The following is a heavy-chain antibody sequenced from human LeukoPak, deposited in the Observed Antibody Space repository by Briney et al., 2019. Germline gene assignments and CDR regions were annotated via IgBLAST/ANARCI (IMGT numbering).Heavy chain of an antibody. V-gene: IGHV3-72*01. J-gene: IGHJ6*02. CDR1: GFTFSDQY. CDR2: TRNKANSYTT. Sequence: GGSLRLSCAASGFTFSDQYMDWVRQAPGKGLEWVGRTRNKANSYTTEYAASVKGRFTISRDDSKNSMYLQMNSLKTEDTAVYYCALPSGYSSSSSYYYGMDVWGQGTTVTVSS. CDR3: ALPSGYSSSSSYYYGMDV. D-gene: IGHD6-6*01.